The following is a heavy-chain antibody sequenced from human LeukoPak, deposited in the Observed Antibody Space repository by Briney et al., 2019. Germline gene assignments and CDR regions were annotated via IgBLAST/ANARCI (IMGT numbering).Heavy chain of an antibody. CDR1: GFTVSSNY. J-gene: IGHJ4*02. CDR3: AKEYTGTFSPFPSYFDN. CDR2: IYSGGST. Sequence: GGSLRLSYAASGFTVSSNYMSWVRQAPGKGLEWVSVIYSGGSTYYADSVKGRFTISRDNSKNTLYLQMNSLRAEDTAIYYCAKEYTGTFSPFPSYFDNWGQGTLVTVSS. D-gene: IGHD1-26*01. V-gene: IGHV3-53*01.